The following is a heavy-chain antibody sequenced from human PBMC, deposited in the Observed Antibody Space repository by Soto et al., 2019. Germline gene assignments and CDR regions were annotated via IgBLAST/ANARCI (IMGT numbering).Heavy chain of an antibody. D-gene: IGHD3-3*01. J-gene: IGHJ4*02. V-gene: IGHV1-8*01. CDR1: GYTFTSYD. Sequence: AASVKVSCKASGYTFTSYDINWVRQATGQGLERMGWMTPNSGNTGYAQKFQGRVTMTRNTSISTAYMELSRLRSEDPAVYYCASLSARTFFGLLPRRGLDYWGEGPLVTDSA. CDR3: ASLSARTFFGLLPRRGLDY. CDR2: MTPNSGNT.